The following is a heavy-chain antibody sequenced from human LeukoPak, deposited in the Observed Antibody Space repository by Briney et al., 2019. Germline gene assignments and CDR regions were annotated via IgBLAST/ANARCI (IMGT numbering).Heavy chain of an antibody. CDR2: IGAYNGNT. CDR1: GYTFTSYG. J-gene: IGHJ4*02. CDR3: AGSGSYPPHFDY. D-gene: IGHD1-26*01. V-gene: IGHV1-18*01. Sequence: GASVTVSCKASGYTFTSYGISWVRQAPGQGLEWMGWIGAYNGNTNYAQKLQGRVTMTTDTSTSTAYMELRSLRSDDTAVYYCAGSGSYPPHFDYWGQGTLVTVSS.